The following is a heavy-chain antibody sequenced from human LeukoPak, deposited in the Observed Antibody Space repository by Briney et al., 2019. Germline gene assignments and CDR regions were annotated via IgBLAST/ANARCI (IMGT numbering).Heavy chain of an antibody. CDR2: IYTSGST. J-gene: IGHJ2*01. Sequence: SETLSLTCTVSGGSISSYYWSWIRQPAGKGLECLGRIYTSGSTNYNPPLKSRVTISVDTSKNQFSLKLSSVTAADTAVYYCARESDTAMVNWYFDLWGRGTLVTVSS. V-gene: IGHV4-4*07. D-gene: IGHD5-18*01. CDR1: GGSISSYY. CDR3: ARESDTAMVNWYFDL.